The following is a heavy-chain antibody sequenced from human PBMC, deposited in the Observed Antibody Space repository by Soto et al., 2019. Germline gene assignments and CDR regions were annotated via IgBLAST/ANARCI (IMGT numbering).Heavy chain of an antibody. V-gene: IGHV4-34*01. CDR2: INHSGST. CDR3: ARAPQIVAMGRPFDY. CDR1: GGSFSGYS. Sequence: SETLSLTCAVYGGSFSGYSWNWIRQPPGKGLEWIGEINHSGSTNYNPSLKSRVTISIDTSKNQFSLRLTSLTAADTAVYFCARAPQIVAMGRPFDYWGQGILVTVSS. J-gene: IGHJ4*02. D-gene: IGHD5-12*01.